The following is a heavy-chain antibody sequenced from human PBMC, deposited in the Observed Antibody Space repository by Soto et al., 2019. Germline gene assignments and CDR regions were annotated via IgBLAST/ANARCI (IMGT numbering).Heavy chain of an antibody. D-gene: IGHD3-3*02. Sequence: GGSLRLSCSASGFTFSAYEMNWVRQAPGKGLEWVSYISSSGNTIYYADSVKGRFTISRDNAKNSLFLQMNSLRVEDTAFYYCARSPFLECNWAQGTLVTVSS. J-gene: IGHJ4*02. CDR3: ARSPFLECN. CDR1: GFTFSAYE. V-gene: IGHV3-48*03. CDR2: ISSSGNTI.